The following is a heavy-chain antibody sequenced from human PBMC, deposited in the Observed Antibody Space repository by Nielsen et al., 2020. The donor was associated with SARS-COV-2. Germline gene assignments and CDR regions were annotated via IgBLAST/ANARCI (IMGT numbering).Heavy chain of an antibody. CDR3: ARAQVGATFYGGIDY. V-gene: IGHV3-23*01. CDR1: GFTFSSYA. Sequence: GGSLRLSCAASGFTFSSYAMSWVRQAPGKGLEWVSAISGSGGSTYYADSVKGRFTISRDNSKNTLYLQMNSLRAEDTAVYYCARAQVGATFYGGIDYWGQGTLVTVSS. CDR2: ISGSGGST. J-gene: IGHJ4*02. D-gene: IGHD1-26*01.